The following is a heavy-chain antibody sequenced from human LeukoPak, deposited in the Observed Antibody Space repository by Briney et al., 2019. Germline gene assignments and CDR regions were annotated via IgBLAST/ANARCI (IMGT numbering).Heavy chain of an antibody. J-gene: IGHJ3*02. CDR2: ISAYNGNT. D-gene: IGHD3-10*01. CDR1: GYTFTSYG. CDR3: ASWYYYGSGSYSGAFDI. Sequence: GASVKVSCKASGYTFTSYGISWVRQAPGQGLEWMGRISAYNGNTNYAQRLQGRVTMTTDTSTSTAYKELRSLRSDDTAVYYCASWYYYGSGSYSGAFDIWGQGTMVTVSS. V-gene: IGHV1-18*01.